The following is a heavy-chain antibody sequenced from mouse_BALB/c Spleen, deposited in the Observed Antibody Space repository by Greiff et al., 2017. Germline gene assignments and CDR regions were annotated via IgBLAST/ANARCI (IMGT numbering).Heavy chain of an antibody. Sequence: VQLQQSGAELVRPGTSVKVSCKASGYAFTNYLIEWVKQRPGQGLEWIGVINPGSGGTNYNEKFKGKATLTADNSSSTAYMQLSSLTSDDSAVYFCARREIYYGNYDAMDYWGQGTTVTVSS. CDR3: ARREIYYGNYDAMDY. D-gene: IGHD2-1*01. J-gene: IGHJ4*01. V-gene: IGHV1-54*01. CDR2: INPGSGGT. CDR1: GYAFTNYL.